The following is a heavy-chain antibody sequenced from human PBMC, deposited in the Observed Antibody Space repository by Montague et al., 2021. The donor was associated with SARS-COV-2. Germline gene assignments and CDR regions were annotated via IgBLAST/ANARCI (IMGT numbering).Heavy chain of an antibody. J-gene: IGHJ6*02. CDR2: IRSKANSYAT. D-gene: IGHD2-2*01. CDR1: GFTFSGSA. Sequence: SLRLSCAASGFTFSGSAMHWVRQASGKGLEWVGRIRSKANSYATAYAASVKGRFTISRDDSKNTAYLQMNSLKTEDTAVYYCTSSWDCSSTSCPPYYYYGMDVWGQGTTVTVSS. CDR3: TSSWDCSSTSCPPYYYYGMDV. V-gene: IGHV3-73*01.